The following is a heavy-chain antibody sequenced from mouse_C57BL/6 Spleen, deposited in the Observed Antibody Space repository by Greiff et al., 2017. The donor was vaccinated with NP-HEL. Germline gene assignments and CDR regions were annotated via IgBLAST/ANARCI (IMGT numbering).Heavy chain of an antibody. D-gene: IGHD2-1*01. CDR2: ISDGGSYT. V-gene: IGHV5-4*01. Sequence: EVNVVESGGGLVKPGGSLKLSCAASGFTFSSYAMSWVRQTPEKRLEWVATISDGGSYTYYPDNVKGRFTISRDNAKNNLYLQMSHLKSEDTAMYYCARDLPNAMDYWGQGTSVTVSS. CDR1: GFTFSSYA. J-gene: IGHJ4*01. CDR3: ARDLPNAMDY.